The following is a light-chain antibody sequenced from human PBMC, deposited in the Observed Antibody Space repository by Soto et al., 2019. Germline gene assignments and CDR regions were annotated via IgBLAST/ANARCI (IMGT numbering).Light chain of an antibody. CDR3: CSYAGSYTLV. CDR2: DVS. Sequence: QAVLTQPRSVSGSPGQSVTISCTGTSSDVGAYNFVSWYQQHPGRVPKLMIYDVSRRPSGVPDRFSGSKSGNTASLTISGVQADGEADYYCCSYAGSYTLVFGGGTKLTVL. J-gene: IGLJ3*02. V-gene: IGLV2-11*01. CDR1: SSDVGAYNF.